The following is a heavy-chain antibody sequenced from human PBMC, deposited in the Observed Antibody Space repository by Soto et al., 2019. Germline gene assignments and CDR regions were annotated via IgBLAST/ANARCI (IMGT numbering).Heavy chain of an antibody. CDR1: GGSFKSGSYS. CDR2: VYHTGRT. V-gene: IGHV4-61*01. CDR3: ARNFAYFGS. D-gene: IGHD3-9*01. Sequence: QVQLQESGPGLVKPSETLSLTCTVSGGSFKSGSYSWSWIRQPPGKGLEWIGYVYHTGRTSYNPSLKSRVSISMDTSKNQFYLNLDSVTAADTALYSCARNFAYFGSWCQGTLVTVSS. J-gene: IGHJ4*02.